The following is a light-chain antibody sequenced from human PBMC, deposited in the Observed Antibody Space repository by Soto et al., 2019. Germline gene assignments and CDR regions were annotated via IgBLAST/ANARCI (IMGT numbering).Light chain of an antibody. CDR3: QQSFSTPRT. CDR2: AAS. J-gene: IGKJ1*01. CDR1: QSINSY. Sequence: DIQMTQSPSSQSASVADRVTITCRASQSINSYLNWYQQKPGKAPKLLIYAASSLQSGVPSRFSGSGSETDFTLTITSLQPDDFATYYCQQSFSTPRTFGQGTRVEI. V-gene: IGKV1-39*01.